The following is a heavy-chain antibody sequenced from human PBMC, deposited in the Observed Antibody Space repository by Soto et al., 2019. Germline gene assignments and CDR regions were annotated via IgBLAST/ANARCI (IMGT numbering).Heavy chain of an antibody. D-gene: IGHD3-10*01. Sequence: QVQLVQSGAEMKKPGSSVKVSCQSSGGTFNTYAMNWVRQAPGQGPEWMGDISPMFGAANYAPKFQGRVTITADESRRTSYMQLSSLTSEDTALYFCAREVEVHTRAFVYWGQGTLVTVSS. CDR1: GGTFNTYA. CDR3: AREVEVHTRAFVY. V-gene: IGHV1-69*19. CDR2: ISPMFGAA. J-gene: IGHJ4*02.